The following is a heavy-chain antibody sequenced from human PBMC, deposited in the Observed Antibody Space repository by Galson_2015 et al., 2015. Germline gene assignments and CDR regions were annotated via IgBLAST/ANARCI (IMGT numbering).Heavy chain of an antibody. CDR3: ARVSSDGSRSSFCGVDI. J-gene: IGHJ6*02. V-gene: IGHV4-59*01. D-gene: IGHD3-10*01. Sequence: ETLSLTCLVSGASISTNFWTWLRQAPGKGLEFIGYINYSGYTDYNPSPKSRITISVDTSRNQFTLNLRSVTAADTAVYFCARVSSDGSRSSFCGVDIWGQGTTVTVSS. CDR2: INYSGYT. CDR1: GASISTNF.